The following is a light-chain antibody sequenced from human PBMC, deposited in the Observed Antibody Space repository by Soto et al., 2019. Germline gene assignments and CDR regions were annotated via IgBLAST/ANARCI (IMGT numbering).Light chain of an antibody. Sequence: ALTQPRSVSGSPGQSVTISCTGTSSDVGGYNYVSWYQQHPGKAPKLMIYDVSKRPSGVPDRFSGSKSGNTASLTISGLQAEDEADYYCCSYAGSYYVFGNGTKVTVL. CDR3: CSYAGSYYV. V-gene: IGLV2-11*01. J-gene: IGLJ1*01. CDR1: SSDVGGYNY. CDR2: DVS.